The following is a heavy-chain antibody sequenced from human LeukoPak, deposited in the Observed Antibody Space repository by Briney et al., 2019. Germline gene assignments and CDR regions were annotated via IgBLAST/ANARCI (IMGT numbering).Heavy chain of an antibody. J-gene: IGHJ3*02. CDR2: IYYSGST. V-gene: IGHV4-59*01. CDR1: GGSISSYY. D-gene: IGHD3-22*01. CDR3: ARVDDSSGYYSDAFDI. Sequence: TSETLSLTCTVSGGSISSYYWSWIRQPPGKGLEWIGYIYYSGSTNYNPSLKSRVTISVDTSKNQFSLKLSSVTAADTAVYYCARVDDSSGYYSDAFDIRGQGTMVTVSS.